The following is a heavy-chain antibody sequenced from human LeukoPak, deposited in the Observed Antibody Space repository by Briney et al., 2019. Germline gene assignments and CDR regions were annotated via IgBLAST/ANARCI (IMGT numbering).Heavy chain of an antibody. CDR2: IYHSGTT. J-gene: IGHJ6*02. CDR1: GGSISSGGYY. Sequence: SDTLSLTCTVSGGSISSGGYYWSWIRQHPGKGLEWIGCIYHSGTTYYHPSLKSRITISVDTSKNQFSLKLSSVTAADTAVYFCARVRGGSYHYYGMYVWGQGTTVTVSS. V-gene: IGHV4-31*03. D-gene: IGHD6-25*01. CDR3: ARVRGGSYHYYGMYV.